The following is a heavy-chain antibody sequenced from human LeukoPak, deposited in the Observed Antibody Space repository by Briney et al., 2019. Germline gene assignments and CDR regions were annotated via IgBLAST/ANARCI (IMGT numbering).Heavy chain of an antibody. V-gene: IGHV1-18*01. J-gene: IGHJ4*02. D-gene: IGHD3-22*01. CDR3: LRSGYSSDSSGYYF. Sequence: ASVKVSCKASGYTFTSYGISWERQAPGQGLEWMGWISAYNGNTNYAQKLQGRGTMTTDTSTSTAYVELKRLRYDGTAVCYCLRSGYSSDSSGYYFWGQGSLVTVSS. CDR2: ISAYNGNT. CDR1: GYTFTSYG.